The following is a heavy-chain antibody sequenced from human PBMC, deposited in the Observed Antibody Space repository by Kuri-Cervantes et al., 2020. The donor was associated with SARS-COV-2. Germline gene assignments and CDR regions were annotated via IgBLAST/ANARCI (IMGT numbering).Heavy chain of an antibody. D-gene: IGHD2-2*01. CDR1: GGSISSYY. CDR2: IYYSGST. Sequence: ESLKISCTVSGGSISSYYWSWIRQPPGKGLEWIGYIYYSGSTNYNPSLKSRVTISVDTSKNQFSLKLSSVTAADTAVYYCARSSGDIVVVPVFDPWGQGTLVTVYS. CDR3: ARSSGDIVVVPVFDP. V-gene: IGHV4-59*01. J-gene: IGHJ5*02.